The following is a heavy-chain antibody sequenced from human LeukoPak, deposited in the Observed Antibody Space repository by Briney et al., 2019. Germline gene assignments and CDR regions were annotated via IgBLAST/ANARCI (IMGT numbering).Heavy chain of an antibody. CDR2: IYSGGST. CDR1: EFSVGSNY. CDR3: AKDRRYNYGYKDY. D-gene: IGHD5-18*01. Sequence: GGSLRLSCAASEFSVGSNYMTWVRQAPGKGLEWVSLIYSGGSTYYADSVKGRFTISRDNSKNTLYLQMNSLRTEDTAVYYCAKDRRYNYGYKDYWGQGTLVTASS. V-gene: IGHV3-66*02. J-gene: IGHJ4*02.